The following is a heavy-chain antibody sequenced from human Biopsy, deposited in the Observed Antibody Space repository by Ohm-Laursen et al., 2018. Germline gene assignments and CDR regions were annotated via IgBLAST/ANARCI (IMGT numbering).Heavy chain of an antibody. CDR3: ATKLTGYFHH. CDR1: GGTFSNYG. D-gene: IGHD3-9*01. Sequence: VSSMKVSCKPPGGTFSNYGVNWVRQAPGQGLEWLGGNIPILGTGNYAQKFQDRVTVAADTSTSTATMELRSLRSDDTAVYYCATKLTGYFHHWGQGTLVIVSS. J-gene: IGHJ1*01. CDR2: NIPILGTG. V-gene: IGHV1-69*06.